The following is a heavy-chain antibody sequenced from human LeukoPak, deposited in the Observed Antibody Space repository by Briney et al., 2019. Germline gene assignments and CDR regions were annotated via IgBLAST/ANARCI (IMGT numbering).Heavy chain of an antibody. D-gene: IGHD3-10*01. CDR2: IRYDGSNK. CDR3: AKDSGITMVPGPAVFDY. Sequence: GGSLRLSFAASGFTFSSYGMHWVRQAPGKGLEWVAFIRYDGSNKYYADSVKGRFTISRDNSKNTLYLQMNSLRAEDTAVYYCAKDSGITMVPGPAVFDYWGQGTLVTVSS. J-gene: IGHJ4*02. CDR1: GFTFSSYG. V-gene: IGHV3-30*02.